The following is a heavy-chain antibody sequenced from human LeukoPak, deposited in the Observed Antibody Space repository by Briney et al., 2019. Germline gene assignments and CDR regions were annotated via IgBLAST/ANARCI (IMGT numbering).Heavy chain of an antibody. J-gene: IGHJ5*02. Sequence: PSETLSLTCTVSGGSISSSSYYWGWIRQPPGKGLEWIGSIYYSGSTYYNPSLKSRVTISVDTSKNQFSLKVNSVTAADTALYYCARSEAPLVRGVIMVNWIDPWGQGTLVTVSS. V-gene: IGHV4-39*07. CDR3: ARSEAPLVRGVIMVNWIDP. CDR2: IYYSGST. D-gene: IGHD3-10*01. CDR1: GGSISSSSYY.